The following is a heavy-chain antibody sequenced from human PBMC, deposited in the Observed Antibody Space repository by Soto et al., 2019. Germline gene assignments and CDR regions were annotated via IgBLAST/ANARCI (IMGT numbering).Heavy chain of an antibody. CDR2: ISSSSSYI. D-gene: IGHD3-16*02. CDR1: GFTFSSYS. J-gene: IGHJ3*02. Sequence: GGSLRLSCAASGFTFSSYSMNWVRQAPGKGLEWVSSISSSSSYIYYADSVKGRFTISRDNAKNSLYLQMNSLRAEDTAVYYCARGLGELSPHSDAFDIWGQGTMVTVSS. CDR3: ARGLGELSPHSDAFDI. V-gene: IGHV3-21*01.